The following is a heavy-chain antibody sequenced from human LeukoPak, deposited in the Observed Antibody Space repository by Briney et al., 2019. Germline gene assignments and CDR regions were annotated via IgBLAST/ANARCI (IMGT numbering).Heavy chain of an antibody. CDR2: IYHSGST. CDR1: GGSISSGGYS. V-gene: IGHV4-30-2*01. Sequence: SETLSLTCAVSGGSISSGGYSWSWIRQPPGKGLEWIGYIYHSGSTYYNPSLKGRVTISVDRSKNQFSLKLSSVTAADTAVYYCARLTVTGESQHWGQGTLVTVSS. D-gene: IGHD4-17*01. CDR3: ARLTVTGESQH. J-gene: IGHJ1*01.